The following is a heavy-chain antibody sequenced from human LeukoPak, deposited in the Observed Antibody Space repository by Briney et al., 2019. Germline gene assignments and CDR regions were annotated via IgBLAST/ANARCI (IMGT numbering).Heavy chain of an antibody. CDR2: IIPIFGTA. V-gene: IGHV1-69*06. CDR1: GGTFSSYA. D-gene: IGHD3-22*01. J-gene: IGHJ3*02. Sequence: ASVKVSCKASGGTFSSYAISWVRQAPGQGLEWMGGIIPIFGTANYAQKFQGRVTITADKSTSTAYMELSSLRSEDTAVYYCARWDRTSGYRDAFDIWGQGTMVTVSS. CDR3: ARWDRTSGYRDAFDI.